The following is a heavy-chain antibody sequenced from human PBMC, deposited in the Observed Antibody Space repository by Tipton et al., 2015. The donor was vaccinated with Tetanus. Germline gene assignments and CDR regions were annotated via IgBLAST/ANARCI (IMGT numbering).Heavy chain of an antibody. J-gene: IGHJ4*02. D-gene: IGHD1-14*01. CDR1: GGSISSTSYY. Sequence: GLVKPSETLSLTCTVSGGSISSTSYYWAWIRQPPGKGLEWIGTMYNSGATYYNPSLKSRVTISVDTSKNQFSLKLSSVTAADTAVYYCARGTGDYWGQGTLVTVSS. CDR3: ARGTGDY. CDR2: MYNSGAT. V-gene: IGHV4-39*07.